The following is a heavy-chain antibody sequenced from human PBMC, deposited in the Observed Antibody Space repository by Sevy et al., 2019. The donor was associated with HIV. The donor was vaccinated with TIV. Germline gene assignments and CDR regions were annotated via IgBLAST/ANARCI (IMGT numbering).Heavy chain of an antibody. V-gene: IGHV4-61*01. J-gene: IGHJ6*02. CDR2: IYYSGST. CDR3: ARDIGGYSYGLYYYGMDV. Sequence: SETLSLTCTVSGGSVSSGSYYWRWIRQPPGKGLEWIGYIYYSGSTNYNPSLKSRVTISVDTSKNQFSLKLSSVTAADTAVYYCARDIGGYSYGLYYYGMDVWGQWTTVTVSS. CDR1: GGSVSSGSYY. D-gene: IGHD5-18*01.